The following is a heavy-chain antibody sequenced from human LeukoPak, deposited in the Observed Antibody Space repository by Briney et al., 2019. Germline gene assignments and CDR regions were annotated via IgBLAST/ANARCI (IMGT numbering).Heavy chain of an antibody. CDR3: TTGLRQWLVPPFDY. CDR2: IKSKTDGGTT. CDR1: GFTFSNAW. Sequence: GGSLRLSCAASGFTFSNAWTSWVRQAPGKGLEWVGRIKSKTDGGTTDYAAPVKGRFTISRDDSKNTLYLQMNSLKTEDTAVYYCTTGLRQWLVPPFDYWGQGTLVTVSS. J-gene: IGHJ4*02. V-gene: IGHV3-15*01. D-gene: IGHD6-19*01.